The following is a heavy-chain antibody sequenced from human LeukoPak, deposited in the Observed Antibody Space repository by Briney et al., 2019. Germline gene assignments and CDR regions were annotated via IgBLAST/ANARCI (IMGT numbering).Heavy chain of an antibody. Sequence: SETLSLTWAVYGGSFSGYYWSWIRQPPGKRLEWIGEINHSGSTNYNPSLKSRVTISVDTSKNQFSLKLSSVTAADTAVYYCAREYCSGGSCYRGRFDYWGQGTLVTVSS. V-gene: IGHV4-34*01. CDR2: INHSGST. CDR3: AREYCSGGSCYRGRFDY. CDR1: GGSFSGYY. D-gene: IGHD2-15*01. J-gene: IGHJ4*02.